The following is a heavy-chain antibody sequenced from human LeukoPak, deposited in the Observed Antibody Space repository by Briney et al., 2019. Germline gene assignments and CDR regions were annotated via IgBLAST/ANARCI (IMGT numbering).Heavy chain of an antibody. J-gene: IGHJ3*02. V-gene: IGHV3-23*01. Sequence: PGGSMRLSCAASGFTFSSYSMSWVRQPPRKWLEWVSSISASGGSTYYTDSVKGRFTISKDNSKNTLYLQMNSLRAEDTAVYYCAKDGFGREGRAFDIWGQGTMVTVSS. CDR1: GFTFSSYS. CDR2: ISASGGST. CDR3: AKDGFGREGRAFDI. D-gene: IGHD3-10*01.